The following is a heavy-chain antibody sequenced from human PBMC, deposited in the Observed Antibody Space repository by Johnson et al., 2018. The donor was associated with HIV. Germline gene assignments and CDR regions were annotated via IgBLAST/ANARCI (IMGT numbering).Heavy chain of an antibody. CDR1: GFTFSSYG. V-gene: IGHV3-33*01. CDR2: IWYDGSNK. J-gene: IGHJ3*02. D-gene: IGHD1-26*01. CDR3: ARSNSGSYLHAFDI. Sequence: QVQLVESGGGVVQPGRSLRLSCAASGFTFSSYGMHWVRQAPGKGLEWVAVIWYDGSNKYYADSVKGRFTISRDNSKNTLYLQMNSLRAEDTAVYYCARSNSGSYLHAFDIWGQGTMVTVSS.